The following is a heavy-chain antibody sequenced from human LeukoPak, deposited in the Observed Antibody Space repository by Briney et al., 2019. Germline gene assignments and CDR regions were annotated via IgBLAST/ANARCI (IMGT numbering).Heavy chain of an antibody. V-gene: IGHV1-69*06. J-gene: IGHJ4*02. CDR3: ARVALYGDYAPFDY. D-gene: IGHD4-17*01. Sequence: GASVKVSCKASGGTFSSYAISWVRQAPGQGLEWMGGIIPIFGTANYAQKFQGRVTITADKSTSTAYMELSSLRSDDTAVYYCARVALYGDYAPFDYWGQGTLVTVSS. CDR1: GGTFSSYA. CDR2: IIPIFGTA.